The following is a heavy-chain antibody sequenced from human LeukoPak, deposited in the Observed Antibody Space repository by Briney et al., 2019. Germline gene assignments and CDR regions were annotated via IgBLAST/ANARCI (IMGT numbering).Heavy chain of an antibody. CDR2: FYSGSS. Sequence: PSETLSLTCTVSGGSISSYYWSWIRQPPGKGLEWIGYFYSGSSSYNNSLQRRGTISVDTSKNQLSLKLRSVTAADTAVYYCARSDCTSGVCYSFAFWGQGTLVSVSS. V-gene: IGHV4-59*08. CDR1: GGSISSYY. D-gene: IGHD2-8*01. CDR3: ARSDCTSGVCYSFAF. J-gene: IGHJ4*02.